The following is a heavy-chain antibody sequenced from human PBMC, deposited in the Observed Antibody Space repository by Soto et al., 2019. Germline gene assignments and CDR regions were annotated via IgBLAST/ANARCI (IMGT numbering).Heavy chain of an antibody. D-gene: IGHD2-2*01. Sequence: EVQLVESGGGLVKPGGSLRLSCAASGFTFSNAWMSWVRQAPGKGLEWVGRIKSKTDGGTTDYAAPVKGRFTISRDDSKNTLYLQMNSMKTEGTAVYYCTTDRYCSSTSCPILSDYWGQGTLVTVSS. CDR2: IKSKTDGGTT. V-gene: IGHV3-15*01. J-gene: IGHJ4*02. CDR3: TTDRYCSSTSCPILSDY. CDR1: GFTFSNAW.